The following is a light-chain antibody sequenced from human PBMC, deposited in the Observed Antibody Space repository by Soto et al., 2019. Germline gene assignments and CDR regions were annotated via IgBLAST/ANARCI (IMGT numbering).Light chain of an antibody. V-gene: IGKV3-15*01. CDR1: QSVSSY. J-gene: IGKJ1*01. Sequence: EIVWTQSPATLCLSPGERATLSCRASQSVSSYLAWYQQKPGQAPRLLIYGASTRATGIPARFSGSGSGTEFTLTISSLQSEDFAVYYCQQYNNWPRTFGQGTKVDI. CDR3: QQYNNWPRT. CDR2: GAS.